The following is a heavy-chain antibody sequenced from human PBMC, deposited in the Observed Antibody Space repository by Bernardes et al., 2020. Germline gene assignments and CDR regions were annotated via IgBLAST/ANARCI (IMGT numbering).Heavy chain of an antibody. Sequence: ASVQVSCKASGYTFTSYDINWVRQATGQGLEWMGWMNPNSGNTGYAQKFQGRVTMTRNTSISTAYMELSSLRSEDTAVYYCARGWLRGNTGEFDYWGQGTLVTVSS. CDR2: MNPNSGNT. D-gene: IGHD1-1*01. V-gene: IGHV1-8*01. CDR3: ARGWLRGNTGEFDY. CDR1: GYTFTSYD. J-gene: IGHJ4*02.